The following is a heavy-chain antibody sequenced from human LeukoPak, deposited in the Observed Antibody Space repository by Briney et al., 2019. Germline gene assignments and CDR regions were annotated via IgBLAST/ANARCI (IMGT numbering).Heavy chain of an antibody. J-gene: IGHJ4*02. D-gene: IGHD2-2*01. CDR3: ARSTSWYSRARAPFGY. CDR1: GGSLSSFY. Sequence: PSETLSLTCTVSGGSLSSFYWSWIRQPPGKGLEFIGYVYYSGSISYNPSLKSRVTISVDTPKNQFSLKLSSVTAADTAVYYCARSTSWYSRARAPFGYWGQGTLVTVSS. CDR2: VYYSGSI. V-gene: IGHV4-59*01.